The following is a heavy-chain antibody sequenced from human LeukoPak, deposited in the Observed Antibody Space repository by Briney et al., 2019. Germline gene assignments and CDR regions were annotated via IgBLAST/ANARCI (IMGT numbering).Heavy chain of an antibody. Sequence: GGSLRLSCAASGFTFGSYSMNWVRQAPGKGLEWVSSITRSSYIYYADSVKGRFTISRDNAKNSLYLQMNSLRAEDTAVYYCAGYVSSGRRDAFDIWGQGTMVTVSS. CDR2: ITRSSYI. D-gene: IGHD3-22*01. CDR3: AGYVSSGRRDAFDI. V-gene: IGHV3-21*01. CDR1: GFTFGSYS. J-gene: IGHJ3*02.